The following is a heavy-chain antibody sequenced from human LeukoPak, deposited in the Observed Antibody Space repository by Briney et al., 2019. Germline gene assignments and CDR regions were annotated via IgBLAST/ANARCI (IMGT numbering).Heavy chain of an antibody. CDR2: IVVGSGNT. CDR1: GFTFTSSA. CDR3: ARGGLIYYDSSGYDHDAFDI. V-gene: IGHV1-58*01. Sequence: SVKVSCKASGFTFTSSAVQWVRQARGQRLEWIGWIVVGSGNTNYAQKFQERVTITRDMSTSTAYMELSSLRSEDTAVYYCARGGLIYYDSSGYDHDAFDIWGQGTMVTVSS. D-gene: IGHD3-22*01. J-gene: IGHJ3*02.